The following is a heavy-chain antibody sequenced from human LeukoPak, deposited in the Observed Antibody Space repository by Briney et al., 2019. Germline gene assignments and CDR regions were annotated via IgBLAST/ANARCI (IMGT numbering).Heavy chain of an antibody. V-gene: IGHV4-39*01. CDR2: IYYIGIT. J-gene: IGHJ6*03. D-gene: IGHD3-3*01. CDR3: ARIQAPYYDFWSGYYENYMDV. Sequence: KTSETLSLTCTVSGGSISSSSYYWGWIRQPPGKGLEWIGSIYYIGITYYKPSLQSRVAISVDTSKNQFSLKLSSVTAADTAVYYCARIQAPYYDFWSGYYENYMDVWGKGTTVTVSS. CDR1: GGSISSSSYY.